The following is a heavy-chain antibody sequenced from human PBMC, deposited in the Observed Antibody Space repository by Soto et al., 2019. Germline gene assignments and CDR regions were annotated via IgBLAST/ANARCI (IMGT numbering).Heavy chain of an antibody. CDR1: GDSVSSNSAG. CDR2: TYYRSKWYN. J-gene: IGHJ6*02. Sequence: SQTLSLTCAISGDSVSSNSAGWNCIIQSPSRVLEWLGRTYYRSKWYNDYAVSVKSRITINPGTSKNQFSLQLNSVTPEDTAVYYCARSWRALGMDVWGQGTTVTVSS. CDR3: ARSWRALGMDV. V-gene: IGHV6-1*01.